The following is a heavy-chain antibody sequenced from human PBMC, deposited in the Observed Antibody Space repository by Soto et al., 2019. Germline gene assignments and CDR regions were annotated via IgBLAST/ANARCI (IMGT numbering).Heavy chain of an antibody. V-gene: IGHV3-23*01. D-gene: IGHD3-3*02. CDR1: GFDFSHYA. Sequence: EVQLLESGGGLVQPGGSLRISCAASGFDFSHYAMSWVRQAPGKGLEWVSAISGTAHATYYAASVKGRFTISRDNSKNTLYLQMNSLRVENTAVYFCVKDAPQPFSDWGQGTLVTVSS. CDR2: ISGTAHAT. J-gene: IGHJ4*02. CDR3: VKDAPQPFSD.